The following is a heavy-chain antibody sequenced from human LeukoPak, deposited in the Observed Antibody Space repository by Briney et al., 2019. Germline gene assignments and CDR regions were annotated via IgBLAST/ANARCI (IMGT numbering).Heavy chain of an antibody. CDR1: GFTFSSYN. CDR3: AKSRPSIAAAGRGGAFDI. CDR2: ISSSSSYI. J-gene: IGHJ3*02. D-gene: IGHD6-13*01. Sequence: NPGGSLRLSCAASGFTFSSYNMNWVRQAPGTGLEWVSSISSSSSYIYYADSLKGRFTISRDNAQNSLYLQMNSLRAEDTAVYYCAKSRPSIAAAGRGGAFDIWGQGTMVTVSS. V-gene: IGHV3-21*04.